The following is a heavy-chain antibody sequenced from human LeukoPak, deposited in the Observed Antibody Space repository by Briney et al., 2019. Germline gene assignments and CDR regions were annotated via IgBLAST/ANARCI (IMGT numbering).Heavy chain of an antibody. D-gene: IGHD1-26*01. CDR3: ARVPLSGSRTYYFDY. Sequence: SVKVSCKASGGTFSSYAISWVRPAPGQGLEWMGRIIPIFGTANYAQKFQGRVTITADKSTSTAYMELSSLRSEDTAVYYCARVPLSGSRTYYFDYWGQGTLVTVSS. CDR1: GGTFSSYA. J-gene: IGHJ4*02. CDR2: IIPIFGTA. V-gene: IGHV1-69*06.